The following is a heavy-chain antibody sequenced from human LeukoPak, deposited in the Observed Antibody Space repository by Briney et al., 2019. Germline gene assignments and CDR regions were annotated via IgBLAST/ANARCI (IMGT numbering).Heavy chain of an antibody. V-gene: IGHV3-23*01. J-gene: IGHJ6*03. CDR1: SVTSSTYV. CDR3: AKVYGDYGSLDAEYYYYMDV. CDR2: VSGSGGVA. Sequence: GGPLRLSCVASSVTSSTYVMSWVGQAPGKGLEWVTTVSGSGGVAYYTDSVKGRFTISRDNSKNPLYLQMNSLRAEDTAVYYCAKVYGDYGSLDAEYYYYMDVWGKGTTVTVSS. D-gene: IGHD4-17*01.